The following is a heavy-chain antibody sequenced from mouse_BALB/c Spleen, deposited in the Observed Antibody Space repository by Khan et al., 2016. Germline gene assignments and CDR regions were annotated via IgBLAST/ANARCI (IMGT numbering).Heavy chain of an antibody. V-gene: IGHV14-3*02. J-gene: IGHJ3*01. Sequence: VQLQQSGAELVKPGASVKLSCTATGFNIKDTYMHWVKQRPEQGLEWIGRIDPANGNTKYDPKFQGKATITADTSSNTAYLQLSSLTSEDTAVSYCAWSPYDYYVEFAYWGQVTLVAVSA. CDR1: GFNIKDTY. D-gene: IGHD2-4*01. CDR3: AWSPYDYYVEFAY. CDR2: IDPANGNT.